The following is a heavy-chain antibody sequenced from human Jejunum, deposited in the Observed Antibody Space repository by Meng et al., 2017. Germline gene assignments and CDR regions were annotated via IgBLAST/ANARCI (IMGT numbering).Heavy chain of an antibody. V-gene: IGHV3-23*01. Sequence: EVQLLESGGGLLQPGGSLRLSCAASGFTFSSSDMNWLRQAPGKGLEWVAVIRGSGGITYYADSVKGRFTVSRDNSKNTLSLQMNNLRGEDTAVYYCAKGRGGKGTSDNWGQGTLVTVSS. J-gene: IGHJ4*02. D-gene: IGHD2-2*01. CDR3: AKGRGGKGTSDN. CDR1: GFTFSSSD. CDR2: IRGSGGIT.